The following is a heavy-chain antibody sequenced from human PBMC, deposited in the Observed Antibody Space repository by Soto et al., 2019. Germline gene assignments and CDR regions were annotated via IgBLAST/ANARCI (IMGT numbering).Heavy chain of an antibody. J-gene: IGHJ4*02. D-gene: IGHD3-22*01. CDR2: ISYDGSNK. CDR1: GFTFSSYG. V-gene: IGHV3-30*18. Sequence: QVQLVESGGGVVQPGRSLRLSCAASGFTFSSYGMHWVRQAPGKGLEWVAVISYDGSNKYYADSVKGRFTISRDNSKNTLYLQMNSLRAEDTAVYYCAKDKSGYYDSSGYYYALDYWGQGTLVTVSS. CDR3: AKDKSGYYDSSGYYYALDY.